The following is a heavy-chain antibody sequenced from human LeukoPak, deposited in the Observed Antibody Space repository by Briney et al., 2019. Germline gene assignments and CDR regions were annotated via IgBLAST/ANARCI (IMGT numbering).Heavy chain of an antibody. CDR3: ARGGGDSSSWYYYYYMDV. CDR2: ISYDGSNK. Sequence: GGSLRLSCAASGFTFSSYAMHWVRQAPGKGLEWVAVISYDGSNKYYADSVKGRFTISRDNSKNTLYLQMNSLRAEDTAVYYCARGGGDSSSWYYYYYMDVWGKGTTVTVSS. J-gene: IGHJ6*03. V-gene: IGHV3-30*04. CDR1: GFTFSSYA. D-gene: IGHD6-13*01.